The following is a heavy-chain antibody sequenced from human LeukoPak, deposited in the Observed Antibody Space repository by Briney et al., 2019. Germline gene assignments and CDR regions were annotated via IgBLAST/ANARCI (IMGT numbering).Heavy chain of an antibody. CDR1: GFTFSSYG. CDR2: ISGSGDST. Sequence: GGSLGLSCAASGFTFSSYGMSWVRQAPGKGLEWVSGISGSGDSTYFADSVKGRFTISRDNSKNTLYLQMNSLRAEDTAVYYCARDWYDYWGQGTLVTVSS. CDR3: ARDWYDY. J-gene: IGHJ4*02. D-gene: IGHD6-13*01. V-gene: IGHV3-23*01.